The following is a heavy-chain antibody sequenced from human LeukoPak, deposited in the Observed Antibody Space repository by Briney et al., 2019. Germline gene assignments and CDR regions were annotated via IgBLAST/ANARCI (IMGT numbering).Heavy chain of an antibody. D-gene: IGHD3-3*01. Sequence: GSLRLSCAASGFTFSGYAMAWVRQAPGKGLEWVSYISGSGGGTNYGDPVKGRFTISRDNTKNTLSLQMNSLRAEDTAIYYCAKGYDFWSGGIDYWGQGTLVTVSS. CDR3: AKGYDFWSGGIDY. CDR2: ISGSGGGT. V-gene: IGHV3-23*01. CDR1: GFTFSGYA. J-gene: IGHJ4*02.